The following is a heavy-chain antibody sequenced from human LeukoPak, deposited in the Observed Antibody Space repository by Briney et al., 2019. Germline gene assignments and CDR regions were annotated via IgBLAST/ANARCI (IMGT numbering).Heavy chain of an antibody. CDR3: ARGGSSRYTITY. V-gene: IGHV3-74*01. Sequence: GGSLRLSCAASGFTFSNFWMLWVRQVPGKGLAWVSRINSDGTNTTYADSVKGRSTLSRDNAKNTLYLQMNSLRVEDMAVYYCARGGSSRYTITYWGQGTLVTVSS. CDR1: GFTFSNFW. D-gene: IGHD6-13*01. J-gene: IGHJ4*02. CDR2: INSDGTNT.